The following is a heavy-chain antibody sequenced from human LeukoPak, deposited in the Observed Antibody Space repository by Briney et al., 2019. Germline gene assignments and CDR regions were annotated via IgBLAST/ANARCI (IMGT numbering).Heavy chain of an antibody. V-gene: IGHV4-39*01. CDR1: GGSISSSSYY. CDR2: IYYSGST. Sequence: YPSETLSLTCTVSGGSISSSSYYWGWTRQPPGKGLEWIGSIYYSGSTYYNPSLKSRVTISVDTSKNQFSLKLSSVTAADTAVYYCASKPVGATPYFDYWGQGTLVTVSS. J-gene: IGHJ4*02. D-gene: IGHD1-26*01. CDR3: ASKPVGATPYFDY.